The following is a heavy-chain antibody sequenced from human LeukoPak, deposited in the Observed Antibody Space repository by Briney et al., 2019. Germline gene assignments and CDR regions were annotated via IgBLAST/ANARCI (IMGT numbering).Heavy chain of an antibody. J-gene: IGHJ4*02. CDR1: GGSISSYY. Sequence: PSETLSLTCTVSGGSISSYYWSWIRQPAGKGLEWIGRIYTSGSTNYNPSLKSRVTMSVDTSKNQFSLKLSSVTAADTAVYYCARVTVEGATSYYLDYWGQGTLVTVSS. V-gene: IGHV4-4*07. D-gene: IGHD1-26*01. CDR3: ARVTVEGATSYYLDY. CDR2: IYTSGST.